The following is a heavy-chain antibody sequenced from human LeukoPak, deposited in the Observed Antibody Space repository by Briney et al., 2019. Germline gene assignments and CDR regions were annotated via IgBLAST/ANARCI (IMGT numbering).Heavy chain of an antibody. CDR1: GGSISSYY. CDR3: ASGPYQLLLNY. D-gene: IGHD2-2*01. Sequence: SETLSLTCTDSGGSISSYYWSWIRQPPGKGLEWIGYIYYSGSTNYNPSLKSRVTISVDTSKNQFSLKLSSVTAADTAVYYCASGPYQLLLNYWGQGTLVTVSS. J-gene: IGHJ4*02. CDR2: IYYSGST. V-gene: IGHV4-59*01.